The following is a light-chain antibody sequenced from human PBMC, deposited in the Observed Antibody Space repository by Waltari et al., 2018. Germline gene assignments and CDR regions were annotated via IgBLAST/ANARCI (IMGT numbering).Light chain of an antibody. CDR3: QQSYSTPLT. CDR2: AAS. CDR1: QSISSY. Sequence: DIQMTKSPYSLSASVGDRVIITCRASQSISSYLNWYQQKPGKAPKLLIYAASSLQSGVPSRFSGSGSGTDFTLTISSLQPEDFATYYCQQSYSTPLTCGGGTKVEIK. V-gene: IGKV1-39*01. J-gene: IGKJ4*01.